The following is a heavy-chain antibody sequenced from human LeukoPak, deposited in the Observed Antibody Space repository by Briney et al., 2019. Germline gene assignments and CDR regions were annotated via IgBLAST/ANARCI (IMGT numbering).Heavy chain of an antibody. Sequence: PGGSLRLSCAASGFTFSSYSMNWVRQAPGKGLEWVSSISSSSSYIYYADSVKGRFTISRDNAKSSLYLQMNSLRAEDTAVYYCARAYCGGDCYRPYYFDYWGQGTLVTVSS. CDR3: ARAYCGGDCYRPYYFDY. V-gene: IGHV3-21*01. J-gene: IGHJ4*02. D-gene: IGHD2-21*01. CDR2: ISSSSSYI. CDR1: GFTFSSYS.